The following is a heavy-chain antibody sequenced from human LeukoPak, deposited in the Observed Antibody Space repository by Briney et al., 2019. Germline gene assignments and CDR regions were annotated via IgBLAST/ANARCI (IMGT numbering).Heavy chain of an antibody. V-gene: IGHV1-69*13. CDR3: ARGATGISGYYYYYMDV. J-gene: IGHJ6*03. CDR1: GGTFSSYA. CDR2: ITPIFGTA. D-gene: IGHD7-27*01. Sequence: ASVKVSCKASGGTFSSYAISWVRQAPGQGLEWMGGITPIFGTANYAQKFQGRVTITADESTSTAYMELSSLRSEDTAVYYCARGATGISGYYYYYMDVWGKGTTVTVSS.